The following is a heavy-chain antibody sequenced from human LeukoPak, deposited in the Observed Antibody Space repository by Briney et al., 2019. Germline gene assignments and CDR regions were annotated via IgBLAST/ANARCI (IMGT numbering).Heavy chain of an antibody. V-gene: IGHV3-48*01. CDR1: GFTFSSYA. CDR3: TRYCSSDICYRAFDY. D-gene: IGHD2-2*02. J-gene: IGHJ4*02. Sequence: GGSLRLSCAASGFTFSSYALNWVRQAPGKGLEWVSYISRSAIYYADSVKGRFTISRDNAKNSLYLQMNSLRAEDTAVYYCTRYCSSDICYRAFDYWGQGTLVTVSS. CDR2: ISRSAI.